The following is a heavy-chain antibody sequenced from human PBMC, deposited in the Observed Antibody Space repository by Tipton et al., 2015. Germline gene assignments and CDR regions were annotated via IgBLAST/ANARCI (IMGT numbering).Heavy chain of an antibody. CDR3: ARDPRVVRGGAFDI. J-gene: IGHJ3*02. CDR2: IIPILNIV. CDR1: GGTFSTYA. Sequence: QVQLVQSGAEVKKPGSSVKVSCKASGGTFSTYAISWVRQAPGHGLEWIGRIIPILNIVYYAQKFQGRVTITADESTNTAYMEMSSLRSEDTAVYYCARDPRVVRGGAFDIWGQGTMVIVSS. D-gene: IGHD1-26*01. V-gene: IGHV1-69*09.